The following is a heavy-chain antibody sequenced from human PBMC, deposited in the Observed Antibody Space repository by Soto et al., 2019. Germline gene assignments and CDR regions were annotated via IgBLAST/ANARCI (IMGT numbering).Heavy chain of an antibody. Sequence: QVQLVESGGGVVQPGRSLRLSCAASGFTFSSYGMHWVRQAPGKGLEWVAVIWYDGSNKYYADSVKGRFTISRDNAKHPLYLQMNSLRAEDTAVYYWARETPYGDYLDYWGQGTLVTVSS. J-gene: IGHJ4*02. CDR2: IWYDGSNK. CDR1: GFTFSSYG. CDR3: ARETPYGDYLDY. V-gene: IGHV3-33*01. D-gene: IGHD4-17*01.